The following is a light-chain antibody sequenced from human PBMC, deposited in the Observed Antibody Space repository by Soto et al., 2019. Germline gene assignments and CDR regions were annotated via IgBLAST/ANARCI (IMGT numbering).Light chain of an antibody. CDR1: SSDVGGYNY. V-gene: IGLV2-14*01. J-gene: IGLJ3*02. Sequence: QSALTQPASVSGSPGQSITISCTGTSSDVGGYNYVSWYQHHPGKAPKLMISEASNRPSGVSNRFSGSKSGYTASLTISGLQAEDEADYYCSSYTTSSTWVFGGGTQLTVL. CDR2: EAS. CDR3: SSYTTSSTWV.